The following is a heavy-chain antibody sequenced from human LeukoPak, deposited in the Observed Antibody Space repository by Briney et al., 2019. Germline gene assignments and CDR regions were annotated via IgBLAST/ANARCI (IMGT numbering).Heavy chain of an antibody. D-gene: IGHD3-10*02. J-gene: IGHJ4*02. Sequence: GGSLRLSCAASGFTFSSHTMNWVRQAPGKGLVWVSRINPDGTSTSYADSVKGRFTISRDDAKNTLYLQMNSLRAEDTAVYYCVRMFSGPLDYWGQGTLVTVS. CDR1: GFTFSSHT. CDR3: VRMFSGPLDY. CDR2: INPDGTST. V-gene: IGHV3-74*01.